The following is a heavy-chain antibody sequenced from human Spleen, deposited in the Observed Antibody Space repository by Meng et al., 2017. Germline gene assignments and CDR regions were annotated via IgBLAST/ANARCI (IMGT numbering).Heavy chain of an antibody. V-gene: IGHV4-34*01. CDR3: ARGPTTMAHDFDY. CDR1: GGSFSDYY. D-gene: IGHD4-11*01. Sequence: QLQRWGEGLWTPSETSSPLFVGPGGSFSDYYWSWIRQPPGKGLEWIGEINHSGSTNYNPSLESRATISVDTSQNNLSLKLSSVTAADSAVYYCARGPTTMAHDFDYWGQGTLVTVSS. J-gene: IGHJ4*02. CDR2: INHSGST.